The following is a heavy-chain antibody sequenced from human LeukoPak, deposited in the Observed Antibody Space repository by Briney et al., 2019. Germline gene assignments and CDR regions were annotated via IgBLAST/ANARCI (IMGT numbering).Heavy chain of an antibody. V-gene: IGHV1-2*02. D-gene: IGHD3-22*01. CDR2: INPNSGGT. CDR3: ARVGGHYYDSSAYYPLDY. J-gene: IGHJ4*02. CDR1: GYTFTGYY. Sequence: GASVKVSCKASGYTFTGYYMHWVRQAPGQGLEWMGWINPNSGGTNYAQKFQDRVTLTTDTSTSTAYMELRSLRSDDTAVYYCARVGGHYYDSSAYYPLDYWGQGTLVTVCS.